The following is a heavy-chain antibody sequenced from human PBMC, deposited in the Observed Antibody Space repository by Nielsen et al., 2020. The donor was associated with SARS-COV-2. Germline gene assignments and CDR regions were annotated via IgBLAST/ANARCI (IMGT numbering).Heavy chain of an antibody. CDR2: IYYNGST. V-gene: IGHV4-59*08. D-gene: IGHD3-3*01. Sequence: SETLSLTCTVSGGSISSYYWSWIRQPPGKGLEWIGYIYYNGSTNYNPSLKSRVTISVDTSKNQFSLKLSSVTAADTAVYYCARNTPITIFGVVSAFDYWGQGTLVTVSS. CDR3: ARNTPITIFGVVSAFDY. CDR1: GGSISSYY. J-gene: IGHJ4*02.